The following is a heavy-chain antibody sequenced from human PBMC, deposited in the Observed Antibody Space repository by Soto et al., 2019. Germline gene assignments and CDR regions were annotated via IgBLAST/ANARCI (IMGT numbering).Heavy chain of an antibody. D-gene: IGHD2-2*02. J-gene: IGHJ2*01. CDR2: INAGNGNT. CDR1: GYTFTSYA. V-gene: IGHV1-3*01. CDR3: ARGEYCSSTSCYTGHWYFDL. Sequence: QVQLVQSGAEVEKPGASVKVSCKTSGYTFTSYAMHWVRQAPGQRLEWMGWINAGNGNTKYSQKFQGRVTITRDTSASTAYMELSSLRSEDTAVYYCARGEYCSSTSCYTGHWYFDLWGRGTLVTVSS.